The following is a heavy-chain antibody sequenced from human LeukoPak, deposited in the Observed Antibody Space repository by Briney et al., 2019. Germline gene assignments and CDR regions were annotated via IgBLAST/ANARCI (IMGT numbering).Heavy chain of an antibody. J-gene: IGHJ4*02. D-gene: IGHD3-22*01. Sequence: SVKVSCTASGFTFTSSAMQWVRQARGQRLEWIGWIVVGSGNTNYAQKFQERVTITRDMSTSTAYMELSSLRSEDTAVYYCAAGSGYYYPLKYWGQGTLVTVSS. CDR2: IVVGSGNT. V-gene: IGHV1-58*02. CDR3: AAGSGYYYPLKY. CDR1: GFTFTSSA.